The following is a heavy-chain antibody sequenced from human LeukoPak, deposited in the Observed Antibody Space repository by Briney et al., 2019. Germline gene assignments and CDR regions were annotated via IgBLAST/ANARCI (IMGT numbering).Heavy chain of an antibody. V-gene: IGHV3-23*01. Sequence: GGSLRLSCAASGFNFDEYAMSWVRQAPGKGLEWVSAISGSGGSTYYADSVKGRFTISRDNSKNTLYLQMNSLRAEDTAVYYCAKESQRELRYFDWIPDYWGQGTLVTVSS. CDR1: GFNFDEYA. J-gene: IGHJ4*02. D-gene: IGHD3-9*01. CDR2: ISGSGGST. CDR3: AKESQRELRYFDWIPDY.